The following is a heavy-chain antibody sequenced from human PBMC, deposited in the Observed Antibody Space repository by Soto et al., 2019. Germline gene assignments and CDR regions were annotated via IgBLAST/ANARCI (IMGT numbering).Heavy chain of an antibody. V-gene: IGHV3-30-3*01. J-gene: IGHJ4*02. CDR3: ARAVGTTTVTTSDY. D-gene: IGHD4-17*01. Sequence: SLRLSCAASGFTFSSYAMHWVRQAPGKGLEWVAVISYDGSNKYYADSVKGRFTISRDNSKNTLYLQMNSLRAEDTAVYYCARAVGTTTVTTSDYWGQGTLVTVSS. CDR1: GFTFSSYA. CDR2: ISYDGSNK.